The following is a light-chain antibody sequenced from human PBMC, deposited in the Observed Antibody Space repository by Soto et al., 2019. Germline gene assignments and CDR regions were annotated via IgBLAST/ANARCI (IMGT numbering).Light chain of an antibody. Sequence: QSVLHQPASVSVLAGEAITIPCNGTSSDVGGYTYVSWYQQHPGKAPKFIIYDVSNRPSGVSNRFSGSKSGNTASLTISGLQAEDEADYYCSSYTTSNTRQIVFGTGTKVTVL. CDR1: SSDVGGYTY. CDR3: SSYTTSNTRQIV. V-gene: IGLV2-14*01. J-gene: IGLJ1*01. CDR2: DVS.